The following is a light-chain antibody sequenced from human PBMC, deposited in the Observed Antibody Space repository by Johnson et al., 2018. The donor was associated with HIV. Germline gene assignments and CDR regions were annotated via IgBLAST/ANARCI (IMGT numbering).Light chain of an antibody. Sequence: QSVLTQPPSVSAAPGQKVTISCSGSSSNIGDNSVSWYQHLPGTAPKLLIYDDNKRPSGIPDRFSGSKSGTSATLGITGLQTGDEADYYCGTWDNSPSAPYVSGPGTKGTGL. CDR1: SSNIGDNS. V-gene: IGLV1-51*01. J-gene: IGLJ1*01. CDR3: GTWDNSPSAPYV. CDR2: DDN.